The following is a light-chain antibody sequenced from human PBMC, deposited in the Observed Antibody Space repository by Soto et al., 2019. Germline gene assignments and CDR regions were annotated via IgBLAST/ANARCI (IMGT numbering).Light chain of an antibody. J-gene: IGLJ1*01. Sequence: QSFLRQPPSVSGAPVQRVTISCTGSSSNIWAVYVLHWYQQLPGESPKLLIFSDNNRPSGVPDRFSGSKSGTSASLAITGLRAEDEADYYCKSYDNNXDYVVGTGTKVXV. CDR3: KSYDNNXDYV. CDR2: SDN. V-gene: IGLV1-40*01. CDR1: SSNIWAVYV.